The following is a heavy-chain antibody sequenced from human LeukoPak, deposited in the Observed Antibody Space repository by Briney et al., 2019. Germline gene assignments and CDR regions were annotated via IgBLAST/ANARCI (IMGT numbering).Heavy chain of an antibody. Sequence: GGSLRLSCAASGFSFSRFAMTWVRQAPGKGLEWVSTIRSNGATASNADSVKGRFTISRDNSKNTVYLQVNSLRVEDTAVYFCARDRETFYYGSSGPVLEYFQHWGQGTLVTVSS. CDR3: ARDRETFYYGSSGPVLEYFQH. CDR1: GFSFSRFA. V-gene: IGHV3-23*01. CDR2: IRSNGATA. J-gene: IGHJ1*01. D-gene: IGHD3-22*01.